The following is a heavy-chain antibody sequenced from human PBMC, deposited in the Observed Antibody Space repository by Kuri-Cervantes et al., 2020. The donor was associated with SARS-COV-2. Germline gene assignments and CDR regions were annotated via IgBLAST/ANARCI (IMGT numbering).Heavy chain of an antibody. V-gene: IGHV3-30*03. CDR1: GFTFSNYG. CDR2: ISYDGSDR. D-gene: IGHD3-10*01. Sequence: GESLKISCAASGFTFSNYGMHWVRQAPGKGLEWVAVISYDGSDRYYADSVKGRFTISRDNSKNTLYLQMNSLRAEDTAVYYCARAGSGNYYIPFYYFGLDVWGQGITVTVSS. J-gene: IGHJ6*02. CDR3: ARAGSGNYYIPFYYFGLDV.